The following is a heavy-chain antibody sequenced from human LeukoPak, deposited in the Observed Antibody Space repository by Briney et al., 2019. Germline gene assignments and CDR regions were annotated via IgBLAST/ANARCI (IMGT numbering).Heavy chain of an antibody. Sequence: GGSLRLSCAASGFTFSSYGMHWVRQAPGKGLEWVAVISYDGSNKYYADSVKGRFTISRDNSKNTLYLQMNSLRAEDTAVYYCAKNLAARYYDFWSGYYGTDDAFDIWGQGQWSPSLQ. CDR3: AKNLAARYYDFWSGYYGTDDAFDI. V-gene: IGHV3-30*18. J-gene: IGHJ3*02. CDR2: ISYDGSNK. D-gene: IGHD3-3*01. CDR1: GFTFSSYG.